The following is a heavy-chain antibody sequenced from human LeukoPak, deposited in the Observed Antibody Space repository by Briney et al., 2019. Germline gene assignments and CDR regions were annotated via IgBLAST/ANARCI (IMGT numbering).Heavy chain of an antibody. J-gene: IGHJ6*03. CDR3: ARDLAAWDV. V-gene: IGHV3-7*01. Sequence: GGSLRLSCAASGFTFSNYWMSWVRQAPGNGLEWVANINPDGSEKYSVDSVTGRFTISRGNAENTVFLQMNSLRAEDSAVYYCARDLAAWDVWGKGTTVTVSS. CDR1: GFTFSNYW. CDR2: INPDGSEK.